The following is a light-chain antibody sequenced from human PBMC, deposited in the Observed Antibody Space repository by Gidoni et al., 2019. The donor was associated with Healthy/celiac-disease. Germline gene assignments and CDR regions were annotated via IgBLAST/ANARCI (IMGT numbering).Light chain of an antibody. J-gene: IGKJ4*01. CDR1: QSISSY. CDR2: AAS. V-gene: IGKV1-39*01. Sequence: DIQMTQSPSSLSASVGDRVTITCRASQSISSYLNWYQQKPGKVPKLLIYAASSLQSGVPSRFSSSRAGTEFTITISSLQPEDFAAYYCQQSYSTLPLTFGGGTKVEIK. CDR3: QQSYSTLPLT.